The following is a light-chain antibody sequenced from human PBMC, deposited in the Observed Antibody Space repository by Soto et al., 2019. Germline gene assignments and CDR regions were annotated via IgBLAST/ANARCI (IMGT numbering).Light chain of an antibody. V-gene: IGKV3-11*01. CDR2: DAS. Sequence: EIVLTQSPGTLALSPCERATLSFSASQSVSSNHLAWYQQKPGQAPRLLIYDASNRATGIPARFSGSGSGTDFTLTISSLEPEDFAVYYCQQRSDWRVTFGPGTKVDIK. J-gene: IGKJ3*01. CDR3: QQRSDWRVT. CDR1: QSVSSN.